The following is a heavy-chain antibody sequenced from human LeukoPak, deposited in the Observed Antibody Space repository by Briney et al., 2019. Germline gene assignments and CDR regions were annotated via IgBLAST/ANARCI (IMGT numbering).Heavy chain of an antibody. CDR3: GRDPNGNYIGAFEM. CDR1: GFTFSHYD. CDR2: IHGGADIP. J-gene: IGHJ3*02. V-gene: IGHV3-23*01. Sequence: TGGSLRLSCTASGFTFSHYDMTWVRQAPGKGLEWVSSIHGGADIPSYADSVKGRFTISRDNSKNTLFLEMNSLRGEDTAVYYCGRDPNGNYIGAFEMWGLGTKVTVSS. D-gene: IGHD1-7*01.